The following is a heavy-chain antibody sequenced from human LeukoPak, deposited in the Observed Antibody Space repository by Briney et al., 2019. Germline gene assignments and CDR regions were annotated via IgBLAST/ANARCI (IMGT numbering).Heavy chain of an antibody. CDR1: GFTFSSYS. CDR2: ISSSSSYI. V-gene: IGHV3-21*05. Sequence: GGSLRLSCAASGFTFSSYSMNWVRQAPGKGLEWVSYISSSSSYIYYADSVKGRFTISRDNAKNSLYLQMNSLRAEDTAVYYCASSYDFWSGGDHYYFDYWGQGTLVTVSS. CDR3: ASSYDFWSGGDHYYFDY. J-gene: IGHJ4*02. D-gene: IGHD3-3*01.